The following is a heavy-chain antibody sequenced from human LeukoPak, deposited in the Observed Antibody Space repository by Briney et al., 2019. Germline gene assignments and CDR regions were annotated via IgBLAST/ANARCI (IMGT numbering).Heavy chain of an antibody. D-gene: IGHD5-18*01. J-gene: IGHJ6*03. CDR3: ARGRRIQPYYYYYMDV. CDR1: GGSFSGYY. V-gene: IGHV4-34*01. Sequence: PSETLSLTCAVYGGSFSGYYWSWIRQPPGKGLEWIGEINHSGSTNYNPSLKSRVTIPVDTSKNQFSLKLSSVTAADTAVYYCARGRRIQPYYYYYMDVWGKGTTVTVSS. CDR2: INHSGST.